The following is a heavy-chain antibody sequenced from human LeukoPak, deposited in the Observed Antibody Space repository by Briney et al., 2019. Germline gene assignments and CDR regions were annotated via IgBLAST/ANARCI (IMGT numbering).Heavy chain of an antibody. CDR3: AKDMGVAGTMGAFDI. D-gene: IGHD6-19*01. CDR1: GFTFDDYA. CDR2: ISWNSDSI. J-gene: IGHJ3*02. Sequence: TGGSPRLSCAASGFTFDDYAMHWVRQAPGKGLEWVSGISWNSDSIVYADSQKGRFTISRDNAKNSLYLQKNSLRAEDMSLYYCAKDMGVAGTMGAFDIWGQGTMVTVSS. V-gene: IGHV3-9*03.